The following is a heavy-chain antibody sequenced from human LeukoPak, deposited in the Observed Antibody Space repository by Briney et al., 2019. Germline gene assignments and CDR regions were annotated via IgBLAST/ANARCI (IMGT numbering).Heavy chain of an antibody. CDR2: IYYSGST. Sequence: SETLSLTCTVSGGSISSSSYYWGWIRQPPGKGLEWIGSIYYSGSTYYNPSLKSRVTISVDTSKNQFSLKLSSVTAADTAVYYCARLVRSLRAFDIWGQGTMVTGSS. CDR3: ARLVRSLRAFDI. V-gene: IGHV4-39*01. J-gene: IGHJ3*02. CDR1: GGSISSSSYY. D-gene: IGHD4-23*01.